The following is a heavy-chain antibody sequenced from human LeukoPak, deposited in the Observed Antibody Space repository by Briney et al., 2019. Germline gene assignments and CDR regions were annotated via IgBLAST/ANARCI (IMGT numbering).Heavy chain of an antibody. V-gene: IGHV4-59*01. CDR3: ASGYSYVPA. CDR1: GGSISGYY. Sequence: PSETLSLTCTVSGGSISGYYCSWIRQPPGKGLEWIGYISYNSGSTNYNPSLKSRVSISADTSKNQCSLKLSSVTTADTAVYYCASGYSYVPAWGQRTLVTVSS. CDR2: ISYNSGST. D-gene: IGHD5-18*01. J-gene: IGHJ5*02.